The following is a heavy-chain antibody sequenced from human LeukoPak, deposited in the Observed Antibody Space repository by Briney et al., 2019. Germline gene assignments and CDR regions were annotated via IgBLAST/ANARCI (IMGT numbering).Heavy chain of an antibody. Sequence: PGGSLRLSCAASGSTFSSYWMSWVRQAPGKGLEWVANIKQDGSEKYYVDSVKGRFTISRDNAKNSLYLQMNSLRAEDTAVYYCARSGLNYDFWSGYYKIKSGDAFDIWGQGTMVTVSS. CDR2: IKQDGSEK. J-gene: IGHJ3*02. CDR1: GSTFSSYW. V-gene: IGHV3-7*01. CDR3: ARSGLNYDFWSGYYKIKSGDAFDI. D-gene: IGHD3-3*01.